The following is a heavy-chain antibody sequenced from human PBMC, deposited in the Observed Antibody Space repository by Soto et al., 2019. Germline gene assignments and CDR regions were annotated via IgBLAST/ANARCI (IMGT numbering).Heavy chain of an antibody. J-gene: IGHJ6*02. CDR3: AREKTGQLADYYYYGMDV. V-gene: IGHV6-1*01. CDR2: TYHTSQWYN. D-gene: IGHD6-6*01. Sequence: SQTLSLTCAISADRVSSSSSAWNWIRQSPSRGLEWLGRTYHTSQWYNDYAVSVKSRITINPDTSKNQFSLQLNSVTPEDTAVYYCAREKTGQLADYYYYGMDVWGQGTTVTVSS. CDR1: ADRVSSSSSA.